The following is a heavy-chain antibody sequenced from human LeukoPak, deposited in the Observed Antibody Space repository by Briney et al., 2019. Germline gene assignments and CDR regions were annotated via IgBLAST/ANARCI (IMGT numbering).Heavy chain of an antibody. CDR1: GFTFGDYG. CDR2: INWNGGST. V-gene: IGHV3-20*04. Sequence: PGGSLRLSCTASGFTFGDYGMSWVRQAPGKGLEWVSGINWNGGSTGYADSVKGRFTISRDNAKNSLYLQMNSLRAEDTALYFCARGAEVQLWSYYFDYWGQGTLVTVSS. D-gene: IGHD5-18*01. J-gene: IGHJ4*02. CDR3: ARGAEVQLWSYYFDY.